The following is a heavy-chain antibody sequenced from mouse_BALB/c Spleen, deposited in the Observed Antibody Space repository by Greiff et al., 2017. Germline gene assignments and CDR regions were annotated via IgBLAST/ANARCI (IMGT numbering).Heavy chain of an antibody. CDR1: GFTFSSYG. Sequence: EVQLVESGGDLVKPGGSLKLSCAASGFTFSSYGMSWVRQTPDKRLEWVATISSGGSYTYYPDSVKGRFTISRDNAKNTLYLQMSSLKSEDTAMYYCARPGITTHYFDYWGQGTTLTVAS. CDR3: ARPGITTHYFDY. V-gene: IGHV5-6*01. J-gene: IGHJ2*01. CDR2: ISSGGSYT. D-gene: IGHD2-4*01.